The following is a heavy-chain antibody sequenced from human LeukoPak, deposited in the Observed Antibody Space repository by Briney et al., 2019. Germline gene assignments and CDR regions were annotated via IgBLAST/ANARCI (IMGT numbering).Heavy chain of an antibody. D-gene: IGHD1-1*01. CDR1: GGTFSSYA. CDR3: ARGPLNWNDGNYFGY. Sequence: SVKVSCKASGGTFSSYAISWVRQAPGQGLEWMGRIIPIFGTANYAQKFQGRVTITTDESTSTAYMELSSLRSEDTAVYYCARGPLNWNDGNYFGYWGQGTLVTVSP. J-gene: IGHJ4*02. V-gene: IGHV1-69*05. CDR2: IIPIFGTA.